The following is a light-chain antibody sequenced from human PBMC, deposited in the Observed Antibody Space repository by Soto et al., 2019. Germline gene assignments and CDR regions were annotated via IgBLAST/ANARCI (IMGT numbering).Light chain of an antibody. J-gene: IGLJ1*01. CDR3: ISYTSSSTLEV. Sequence: QSALTQPASVSGSPGQSITISCTGTSSDVGGYNYVSWYQQHPGKAPKLMVYDVIDRPSGVSNRFSGSKSGNTASLTISGLQAEDEADYYCISYTSSSTLEVFGTGTKLTVL. V-gene: IGLV2-14*03. CDR2: DVI. CDR1: SSDVGGYNY.